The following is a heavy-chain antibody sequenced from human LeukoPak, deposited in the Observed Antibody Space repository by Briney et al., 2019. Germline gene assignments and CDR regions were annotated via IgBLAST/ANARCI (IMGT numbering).Heavy chain of an antibody. CDR1: GFTFSNYG. J-gene: IGHJ4*02. Sequence: PGGSLRLSRTASGFTFSNYGMSWVRQAPGKGLEWVSIISGSGGSTYYADSVKGRFTISRDNSKNTLYLQMNSLRAEDTAVYYCARSVGATRRSAFDYWGQGTLVTVSS. V-gene: IGHV3-23*01. CDR3: ARSVGATRRSAFDY. CDR2: ISGSGGST. D-gene: IGHD1-26*01.